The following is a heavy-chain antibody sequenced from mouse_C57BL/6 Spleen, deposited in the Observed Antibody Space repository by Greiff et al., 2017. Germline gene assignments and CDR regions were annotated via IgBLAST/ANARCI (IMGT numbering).Heavy chain of an antibody. CDR1: GYSFTGYY. CDR3: ARKDGNYAYAMDY. V-gene: IGHV1-42*01. Sequence: EVQLQQSGPELVKPGASVKISCKASGYSFTGYYMNWVKQSPEKSLEWIGEINPSTGGTTYNQKFKAKATLTVDKSSSTAYMQLKSLTSEDSAVYYCARKDGNYAYAMDYWGQGTSVTVSS. J-gene: IGHJ4*01. D-gene: IGHD2-1*01. CDR2: INPSTGGT.